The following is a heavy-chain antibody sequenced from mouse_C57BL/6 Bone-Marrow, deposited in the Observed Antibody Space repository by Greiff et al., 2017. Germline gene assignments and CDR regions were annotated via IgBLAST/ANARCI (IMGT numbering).Heavy chain of an antibody. CDR1: GFTFSDYY. D-gene: IGHD2-1*01. J-gene: IGHJ3*01. Sequence: DVMLVESGGGLVQPGGSLKLSCATSGFTFSDYYMYWVRQTPEKRLEWVAYISNGGGSTYHPDTVKGRFTISRDNAKNSLYLQMSRLKSEDTAMYYCARRAGNYGLFAYWGQGTLVTVSA. CDR2: ISNGGGST. V-gene: IGHV5-12*02. CDR3: ARRAGNYGLFAY.